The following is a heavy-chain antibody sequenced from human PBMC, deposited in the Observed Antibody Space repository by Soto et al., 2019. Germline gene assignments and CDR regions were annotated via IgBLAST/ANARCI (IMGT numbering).Heavy chain of an antibody. V-gene: IGHV1-69*08. Sequence: QVQLVQSGAEVKKPGSSVKVSCKASGGTFSSYSFTWVRQAPRQGLEWMGRIIPILGIANYAQKFQGRVTISADKSTSTAYMELSSLRSEDTAVYYCATDKDSTYDHWGQGTLVTVSS. J-gene: IGHJ5*02. D-gene: IGHD4-4*01. CDR2: IIPILGIA. CDR3: ATDKDSTYDH. CDR1: GGTFSSYS.